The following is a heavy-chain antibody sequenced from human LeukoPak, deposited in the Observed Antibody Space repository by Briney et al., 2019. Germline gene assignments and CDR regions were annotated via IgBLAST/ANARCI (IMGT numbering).Heavy chain of an antibody. CDR3: ARGRGITMVRGRRNWLDP. D-gene: IGHD3-10*01. J-gene: IGHJ5*02. CDR1: GGSFSGYY. Sequence: PSETLSLTCAVYGGSFSGYYWSWIRQPPGKGLEWIGEINHSGSTNYNPSLKSRVTISVDTSKNQFSLKLSSVTAADTAVYYCARGRGITMVRGRRNWLDPWGQGTLVTVSS. CDR2: INHSGST. V-gene: IGHV4-34*01.